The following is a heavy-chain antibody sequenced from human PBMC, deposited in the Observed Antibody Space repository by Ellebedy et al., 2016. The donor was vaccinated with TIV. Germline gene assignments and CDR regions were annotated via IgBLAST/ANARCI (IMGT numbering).Heavy chain of an antibody. V-gene: IGHV4-34*01. CDR1: GFTVSSNY. CDR2: INHSGGT. J-gene: IGHJ6*02. D-gene: IGHD2-2*01. CDR3: ARHVLIVPAAAESYYYYYGMDV. Sequence: MPGGSLRLSCAASGFTVSSNYMSWIRQPPGKGLEWIGEINHSGGTNYNPSLKSRVTISVDTSKNQFSLKLSSVTAADTAVYYCARHVLIVPAAAESYYYYYGMDVWGQGTTVTVSS.